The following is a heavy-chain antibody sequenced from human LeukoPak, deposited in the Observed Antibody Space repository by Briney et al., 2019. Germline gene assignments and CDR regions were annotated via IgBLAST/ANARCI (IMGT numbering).Heavy chain of an antibody. CDR2: IIGGAGGT. J-gene: IGHJ4*02. CDR3: APITMIVVVITTGFFGAGNDWRDFDY. V-gene: IGHV3-23*01. CDR1: GFSFSSHG. D-gene: IGHD3-22*01. Sequence: GGSLRLSCAASGFSFSSHGMSWVRQAPGKGLEWVSGIIGGAGGTYYADSVKGRFTISRDNSKNTLYLQMNSLRAEDTAVYYCAPITMIVVVITTGFFGAGNDWRDFDYWGQGTLVTVSS.